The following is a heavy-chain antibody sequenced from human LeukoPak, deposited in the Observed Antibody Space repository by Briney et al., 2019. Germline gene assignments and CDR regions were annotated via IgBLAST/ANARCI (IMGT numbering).Heavy chain of an antibody. Sequence: PGRSLRLSCAASGFTFGNSWAHWVRLAPGKGLVWVSRINGDGSETNYAGSVRGRFTISRDNAKNTVYLQTNSLRAEDTAVYYCAGGSGDYGDPFDYWGQGTLVTVSS. CDR3: AGGSGDYGDPFDY. J-gene: IGHJ4*02. V-gene: IGHV3-74*01. D-gene: IGHD4-17*01. CDR2: INGDGSET. CDR1: GFTFGNSW.